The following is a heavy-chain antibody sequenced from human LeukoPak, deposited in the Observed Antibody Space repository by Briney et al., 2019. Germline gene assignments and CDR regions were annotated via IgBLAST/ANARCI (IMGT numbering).Heavy chain of an antibody. CDR1: GYTFTGYY. J-gene: IGHJ6*02. D-gene: IGHD6-19*01. V-gene: IGHV1-2*02. CDR2: INPNSGGT. Sequence: ASVKVSCKASGYTFTGYYMHWVRQAPGQGLEWMGWINPNSGGTNYAQKFQGRVTMTRDTSISTAYMELSRLRSDDTAVYYCARVRHSSGWYFYYYGMDVWGQGTTVTVSS. CDR3: ARVRHSSGWYFYYYGMDV.